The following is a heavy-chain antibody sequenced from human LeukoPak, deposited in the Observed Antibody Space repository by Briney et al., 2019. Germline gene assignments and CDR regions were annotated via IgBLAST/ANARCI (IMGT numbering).Heavy chain of an antibody. Sequence: PGGSLRLSCAASGFTFSSYSMNWVRQAPGKGLEWVSSISSSSYIYYADSVKGRFTISRDNAKNSLYLQMNSLRAEDTAVYYCARSWFGDLYYFDYWGQGTLVTVSS. CDR1: GFTFSSYS. J-gene: IGHJ4*02. CDR2: ISSSSYI. D-gene: IGHD3-10*01. CDR3: ARSWFGDLYYFDY. V-gene: IGHV3-21*01.